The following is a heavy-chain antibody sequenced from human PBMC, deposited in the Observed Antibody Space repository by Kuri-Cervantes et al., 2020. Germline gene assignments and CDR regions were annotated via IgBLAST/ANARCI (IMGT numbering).Heavy chain of an antibody. Sequence: ASVKVSCKASGYTFTSYYMHWVRQAPGQGLEWMGIINPSGGSTSYAQKFQGRVTMTRDTSTSTVYMELSSLRSDDTAVYYCARLYYGSGSYPHFDYWGQGTLVTVSS. CDR3: ARLYYGSGSYPHFDY. CDR2: INPSGGST. J-gene: IGHJ4*02. CDR1: GYTFTSYY. D-gene: IGHD3-10*01. V-gene: IGHV1-46*01.